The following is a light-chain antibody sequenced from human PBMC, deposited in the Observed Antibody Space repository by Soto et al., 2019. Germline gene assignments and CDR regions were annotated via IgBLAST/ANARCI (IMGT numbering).Light chain of an antibody. CDR1: SYNIGSNY. Sequence: QYVLTQPPSASVTPGQRVTISCSGSSYNIGSNYVYWYQQLPGTVPQLLIYRNSERHSGVPDRFSGSKSGTSASLAISGLRSEDEADYDCAAWDDSLSGVVFGGGTKVTVL. V-gene: IGLV1-47*01. CDR2: RNS. CDR3: AAWDDSLSGVV. J-gene: IGLJ2*01.